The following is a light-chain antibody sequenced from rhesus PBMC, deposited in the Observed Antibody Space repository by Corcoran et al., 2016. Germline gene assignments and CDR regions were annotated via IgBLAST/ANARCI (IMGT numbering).Light chain of an antibody. CDR2: AAS. Sequence: DIQMTQSPSALSASVGDRVTISCRASQNIYSNLAWYQQKPGKAPKLLIYAASSLQPGLPSRFSGSGSGPEFTLTISSLQPEDSAAYYCQHYYDNPLTFGGGTKVELK. V-gene: IGKV1S12*01. J-gene: IGKJ4*01. CDR3: QHYYDNPLT. CDR1: QNIYSN.